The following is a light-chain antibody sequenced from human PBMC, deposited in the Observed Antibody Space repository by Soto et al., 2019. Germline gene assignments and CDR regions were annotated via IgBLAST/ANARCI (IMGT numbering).Light chain of an antibody. J-gene: IGKJ1*01. V-gene: IGKV1-5*01. CDR3: QQYDSFWT. CDR2: DAS. Sequence: DIQMTQSPSTLSASVGDRVTITCRASQRINNWLAWYQQKPGEAPKLLIYDASNLESGVPSRFRDSGSGTEFTLTISNLRPDDFATYFCQQYDSFWTFGQGT. CDR1: QRINNW.